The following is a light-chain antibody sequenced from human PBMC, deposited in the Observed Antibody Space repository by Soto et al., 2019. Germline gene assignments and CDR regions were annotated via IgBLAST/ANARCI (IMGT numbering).Light chain of an antibody. CDR2: DAS. J-gene: IGKJ5*01. V-gene: IGKV1-33*01. CDR3: QQYDNLPIT. Sequence: DIELISAVSLLFATEGDRVTITCQASQDISNYLNWYQQKPGKAPKLLIYDASNLETGVPSRFSGSGSGTDSTFTISSLQPEDIATYYCQQYDNLPITFGQGTRLEIK. CDR1: QDISNY.